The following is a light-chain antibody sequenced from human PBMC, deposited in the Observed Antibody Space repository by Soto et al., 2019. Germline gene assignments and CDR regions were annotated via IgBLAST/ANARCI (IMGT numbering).Light chain of an antibody. CDR1: QSVLYSPNNKSY. Sequence: DIVMTQSPDSLAVSLGERATINCKSSQSVLYSPNNKSYLAWYQQKPGQPPKLLIYWASTRESGVPDRFGGSGSGTDFTLTITSLQADDVAVYYCQQYYSIPITFGQGTRLEIK. J-gene: IGKJ5*01. CDR2: WAS. CDR3: QQYYSIPIT. V-gene: IGKV4-1*01.